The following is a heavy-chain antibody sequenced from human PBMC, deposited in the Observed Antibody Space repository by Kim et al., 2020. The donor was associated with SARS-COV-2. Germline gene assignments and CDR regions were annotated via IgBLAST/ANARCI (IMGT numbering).Heavy chain of an antibody. CDR3: ARGRYFDWLCHY. Sequence: KYSQKFQGRVTITRDTSASTAYMELSSLRSEDTAVYYCARGRYFDWLCHYWGQGTLVTVSS. V-gene: IGHV1-3*01. D-gene: IGHD3-9*01. J-gene: IGHJ4*02.